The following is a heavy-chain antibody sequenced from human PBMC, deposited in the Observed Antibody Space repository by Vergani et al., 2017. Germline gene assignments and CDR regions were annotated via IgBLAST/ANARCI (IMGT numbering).Heavy chain of an antibody. CDR3: TXRPDCSVGHCYDDY. CDR2: VFWDEDK. CDR1: GFSLTTRGVA. J-gene: IGHJ4*02. D-gene: IGHD2-15*01. Sequence: QITLKESGPTLVKPTQTLTLTCTFSGFSLTTRGVAVGWIRQPPGKDLEWLAIVFWDEDKCYSPSLRNRVTITRDTSRNQVVLTMTNIDPVDTATYYCTXRPDCSVGHCYDDYWGQGTLVTVSS. V-gene: IGHV2-5*02.